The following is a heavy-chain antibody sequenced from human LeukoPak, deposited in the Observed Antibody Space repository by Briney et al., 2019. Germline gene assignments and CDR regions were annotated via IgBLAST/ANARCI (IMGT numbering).Heavy chain of an antibody. CDR2: INPNSGGT. V-gene: IGHV1-2*02. D-gene: IGHD3-22*01. Sequence: ASVKVSCKASGYTFIGYYMHWVRQAPGQGLEWMGWINPNSGGTNYAQKFQGRVTMTRDTSISTASMELSRLTSDDTAVYYCARGYYYDSSGYYSIDYWGQGTLVTVSS. J-gene: IGHJ4*02. CDR3: ARGYYYDSSGYYSIDY. CDR1: GYTFIGYY.